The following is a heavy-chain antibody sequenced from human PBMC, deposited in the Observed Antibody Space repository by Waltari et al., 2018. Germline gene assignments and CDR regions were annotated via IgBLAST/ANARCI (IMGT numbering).Heavy chain of an antibody. J-gene: IGHJ4*02. CDR1: GFTFSSYS. CDR2: ISSSSSYI. V-gene: IGHV3-21*01. Sequence: EVQLVESGGGLVKPGGSLRLSCAASGFTFSSYSMNWVRQAPGRGLEWVSSISSSSSYIYYADSVKGRFTISRDNAKNSLYLQMNSLRAEDTAVYYCARDFGLGIFYFDYWGQGTLVTVSS. D-gene: IGHD7-27*01. CDR3: ARDFGLGIFYFDY.